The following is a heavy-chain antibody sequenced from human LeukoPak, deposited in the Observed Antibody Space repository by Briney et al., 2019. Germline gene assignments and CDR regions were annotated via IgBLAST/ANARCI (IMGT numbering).Heavy chain of an antibody. V-gene: IGHV4-61*01. J-gene: IGHJ5*01. CDR1: PGSVSSGSYY. D-gene: IGHD2-2*01. Sequence: SETLSLTCTVSPGSVSSGSYYWSWIRQPPGKGLEWIGCIYHSGSTKYNPSLKSRVIISVDTSTDQFSLKLNSVTAADTAVYYCAREVRSTPSDWFDSWGQGTLVTVSS. CDR3: AREVRSTPSDWFDS. CDR2: IYHSGST.